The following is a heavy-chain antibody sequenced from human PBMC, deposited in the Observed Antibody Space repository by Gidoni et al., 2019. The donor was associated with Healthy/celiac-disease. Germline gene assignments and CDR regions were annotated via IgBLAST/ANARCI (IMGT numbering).Heavy chain of an antibody. V-gene: IGHV4-61*02. CDR1: GGSISSGTYY. Sequence: QVQLQESGPGLVKPSQTLSLTCTAPGGSISSGTYYWSWIRQPAGKGLEWIGRIYTSGSTNYNTSLKSRVTISVDTSKNQFSLKLSSVTAADTAVYYCARDGPDTAMEGTGDPSPTSAFDIWGQGTMVTVSS. J-gene: IGHJ3*02. D-gene: IGHD5-18*01. CDR3: ARDGPDTAMEGTGDPSPTSAFDI. CDR2: IYTSGST.